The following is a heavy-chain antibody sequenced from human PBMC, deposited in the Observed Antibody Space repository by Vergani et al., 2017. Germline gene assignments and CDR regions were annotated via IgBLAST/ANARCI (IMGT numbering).Heavy chain of an antibody. Sequence: EVQLVESGGGLVKPGGSLRLSCAASEFTFSSYSMNWVRQAPGKGLEWVSSISSSSSYIYYADSVKGRFTISRDNAKNSLYLQMNSLRAEDTAVYYCARDGGVTYYDFWSTTIRYMDVWGKGTTVTVSS. D-gene: IGHD3-3*01. CDR3: ARDGGVTYYDFWSTTIRYMDV. CDR1: EFTFSSYS. J-gene: IGHJ6*03. V-gene: IGHV3-21*01. CDR2: ISSSSSYI.